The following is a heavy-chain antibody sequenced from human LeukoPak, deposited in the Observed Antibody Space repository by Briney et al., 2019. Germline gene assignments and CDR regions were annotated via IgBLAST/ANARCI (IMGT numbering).Heavy chain of an antibody. Sequence: SVKVSCKASGGTFSSYAISWVRQAPGQGLEWMGGIIPIFGTANYAQKFQGRVTITADESTSTVYMELSSLRSEDTAVYYCARIQDWKTAEFDYWGQGTLVTVSS. CDR2: IIPIFGTA. J-gene: IGHJ4*02. V-gene: IGHV1-69*13. CDR3: ARIQDWKTAEFDY. D-gene: IGHD1-1*01. CDR1: GGTFSSYA.